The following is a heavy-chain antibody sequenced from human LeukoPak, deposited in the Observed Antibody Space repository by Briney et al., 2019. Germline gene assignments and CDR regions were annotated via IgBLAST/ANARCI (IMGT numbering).Heavy chain of an antibody. Sequence: GGSLRLSCAASGFTFSSYSMNWVRQAPGRGLEWVSYISNNSGTINYADSVKGRFTISRDNAKNSLYLQMNSLRAEDTAVYYCARGPSKYYFDYWGQGTLVTVSS. J-gene: IGHJ4*02. V-gene: IGHV3-48*04. CDR1: GFTFSSYS. CDR3: ARGPSKYYFDY. CDR2: ISNNSGTI.